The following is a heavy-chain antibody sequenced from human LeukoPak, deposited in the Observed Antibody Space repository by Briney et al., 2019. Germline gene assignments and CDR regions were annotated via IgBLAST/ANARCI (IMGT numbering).Heavy chain of an antibody. CDR3: ARDPPGGIGEYFQH. D-gene: IGHD2-15*01. V-gene: IGHV4-39*07. J-gene: IGHJ1*01. Sequence: PSETLSLTCTVSGGSISSSSYYWGWIRQPPGKGLEWIGSIYSSGSPYYSPSFKSRATMSIDRSQNHFSLRLTSVTAADTAVYYCARDPPGGIGEYFQHWGQGTLVTVSS. CDR2: IYSSGSP. CDR1: GGSISSSSYY.